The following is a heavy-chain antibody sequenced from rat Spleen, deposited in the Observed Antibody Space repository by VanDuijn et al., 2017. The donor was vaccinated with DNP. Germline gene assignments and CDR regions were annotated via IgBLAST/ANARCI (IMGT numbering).Heavy chain of an antibody. D-gene: IGHD1-2*01. CDR3: ARGRLYPHYAMDA. J-gene: IGHJ4*01. Sequence: EVQLVESGGGLVLPGWSLRLSCAASGFNFDDHWMGWVRQAPGKGLEWIGEINKDSTIINYVPSLKDKFTISRDNAQNTLYLQMSKLGSEDTAIYYCARGRLYPHYAMDAWGQGTSVTVSS. V-gene: IGHV4-2*01. CDR1: GFNFDDHW. CDR2: INKDSTII.